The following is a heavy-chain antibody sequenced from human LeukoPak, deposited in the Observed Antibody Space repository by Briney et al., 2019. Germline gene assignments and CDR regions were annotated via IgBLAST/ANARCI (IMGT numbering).Heavy chain of an antibody. J-gene: IGHJ4*02. V-gene: IGHV3-74*01. CDR3: ARPGDTAMVTPQLDY. D-gene: IGHD5-18*01. CDR1: GFTFSSYW. CDR2: INSEGSST. Sequence: PGGSLRLSCAASGFTFSSYWIHWVRQAPGKGLVWVSRINSEGSSTSYADSVKGRFTISRDNAKNTLYLQMNSLRAEDTAVYYCARPGDTAMVTPQLDYWGQGTLVTVSS.